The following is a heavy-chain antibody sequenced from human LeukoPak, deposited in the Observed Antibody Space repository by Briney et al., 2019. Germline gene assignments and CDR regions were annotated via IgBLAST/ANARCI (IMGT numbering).Heavy chain of an antibody. V-gene: IGHV3-9*01. Sequence: PGRSLRLSCAASGFTFDDYAMHWVRQAPGKGLEWVSGISWNSGSIGYADSVKGRFTISRDNAKNSLYLQMNSLRAEDTALYYCAKDDGILTGFFDYWGQGTLVTVSS. CDR2: ISWNSGSI. CDR3: AKDDGILTGFFDY. D-gene: IGHD3-9*01. J-gene: IGHJ4*02. CDR1: GFTFDDYA.